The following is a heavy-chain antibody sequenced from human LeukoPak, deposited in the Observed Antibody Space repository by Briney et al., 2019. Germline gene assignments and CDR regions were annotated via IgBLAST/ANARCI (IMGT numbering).Heavy chain of an antibody. CDR3: ARDYYDSSGYAFDY. D-gene: IGHD3-22*01. CDR2: IYTSGST. V-gene: IGHV4-4*07. CDR1: GGSISSYY. Sequence: SETLSLTYTVSGGSISSYYWSWIRQPAGKGLEWFGRIYTSGSTNYNPSLKSRVTMSVDTSKNQFPLKLSSVTAADTVVYYCARDYYDSSGYAFDYWGQGTLVTVSS. J-gene: IGHJ4*02.